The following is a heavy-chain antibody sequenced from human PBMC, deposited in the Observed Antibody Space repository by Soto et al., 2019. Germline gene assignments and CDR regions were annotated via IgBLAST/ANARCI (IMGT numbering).Heavy chain of an antibody. V-gene: IGHV4-39*01. J-gene: IGHJ4*02. CDR1: GGSISSSNYY. CDR2: IYYSGTP. D-gene: IGHD2-15*01. Sequence: SETLSLTCTVSGGSISSSNYYWGWIRQPPGKGLDWIGNIYYSGTPYYNPSLKSRVTISIDTSKNQFSLRLNSVTAADTGVYYCARFVVPVTRHPDFDYWGQGTLVTVSS. CDR3: ARFVVPVTRHPDFDY.